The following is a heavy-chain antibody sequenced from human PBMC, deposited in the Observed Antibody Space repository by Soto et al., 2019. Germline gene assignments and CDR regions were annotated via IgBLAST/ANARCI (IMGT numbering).Heavy chain of an antibody. CDR1: GFSFTSYD. CDR3: ARGGFLEAHMDV. Sequence: QVQLVQSGAEVKKPGASVKVSCKASGFSFTSYDYNWVRQAPGQGLEWMGWRNPNSGDTGYAQKWQGRATMARDTTIRTVYMEMSSLESEDTALYYGARGGFLEAHMDVWGKGATVTVSS. V-gene: IGHV1-8*01. CDR2: RNPNSGDT. J-gene: IGHJ6*03.